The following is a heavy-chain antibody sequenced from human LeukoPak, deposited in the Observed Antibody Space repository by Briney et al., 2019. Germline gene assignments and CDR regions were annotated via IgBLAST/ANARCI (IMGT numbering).Heavy chain of an antibody. J-gene: IGHJ5*02. Sequence: GGSLRLSCAASGFTFSSYSMNWVRQAPGKGLEWVSYISSSSSTIYYADSVKGRFTISRDNAKNSLYLQMNSLRAEDTAVYYCARGGRRTSNWFDPWGQGTLVTVSS. CDR3: ARGGRRTSNWFDP. V-gene: IGHV3-48*04. D-gene: IGHD1/OR15-1a*01. CDR2: ISSSSSTI. CDR1: GFTFSSYS.